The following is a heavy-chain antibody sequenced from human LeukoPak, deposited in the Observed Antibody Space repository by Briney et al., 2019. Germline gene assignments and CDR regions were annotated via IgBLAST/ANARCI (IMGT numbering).Heavy chain of an antibody. V-gene: IGHV4-61*01. J-gene: IGHJ4*02. CDR2: IYYSGST. Sequence: PSETLSLTCTVSGGSIGSSSYYWSWIRQPPGKGLEWIGYIYYSGSTNYNPSLKSRVTISVDTSKNQFSLKLSSVTAADTAVYYCARSVAGGPRVEFDYWGQGTLVTVSS. CDR1: GGSIGSSSYY. CDR3: ARSVAGGPRVEFDY. D-gene: IGHD6-19*01.